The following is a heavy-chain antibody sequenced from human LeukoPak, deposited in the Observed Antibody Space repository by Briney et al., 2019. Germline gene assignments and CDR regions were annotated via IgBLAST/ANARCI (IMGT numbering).Heavy chain of an antibody. J-gene: IGHJ4*02. CDR1: GGTFSSYA. D-gene: IGHD4/OR15-4a*01. Sequence: ASVKVSCKASGGTFSSYAISWVRQAPGQGLEWMGGIIPIFGTANYAQKFQGRVRITTDESTSTAYMELSSLRSEDTAVYYCARDFSEYGAHQGVSMDYWGQGTLVTVSS. CDR3: ARDFSEYGAHQGVSMDY. V-gene: IGHV1-69*05. CDR2: IIPIFGTA.